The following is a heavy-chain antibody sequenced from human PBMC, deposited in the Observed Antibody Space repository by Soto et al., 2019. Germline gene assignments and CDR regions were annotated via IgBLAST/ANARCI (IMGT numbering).Heavy chain of an antibody. V-gene: IGHV4-39*02. J-gene: IGHJ4*02. D-gene: IGHD3-10*01. Sequence: QLQMQESGPGLVKPSETLSLTCNVYGGSISSSGNYWGWIRQPPGKGLEWIGSISYSGGTSYKPSLERRFTMSMDTSKNQFSLSLRSVTAADSAVYYCARESGWGYYNQWGQGTLVTVSS. CDR3: ARESGWGYYNQ. CDR1: GGSISSSGNY. CDR2: ISYSGGT.